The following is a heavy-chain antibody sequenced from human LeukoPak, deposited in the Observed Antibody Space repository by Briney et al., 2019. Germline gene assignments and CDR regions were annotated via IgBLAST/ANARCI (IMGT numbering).Heavy chain of an antibody. V-gene: IGHV4-34*01. CDR2: INHSGST. D-gene: IGHD6-25*01. J-gene: IGHJ6*02. Sequence: PSETLSLTCAVYGGSFSGYYWSWIRQPPGKGLEWIGEINHSGSTNYNPSLKSRVTISVDTSKNQFPLKLSSVTAADTAVYYCAGPAATYYYYYGMDVWGQGTTVTVSS. CDR1: GGSFSGYY. CDR3: AGPAATYYYYYGMDV.